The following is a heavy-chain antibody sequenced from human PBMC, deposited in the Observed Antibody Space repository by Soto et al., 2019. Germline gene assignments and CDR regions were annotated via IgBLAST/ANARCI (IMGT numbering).Heavy chain of an antibody. CDR3: AKVLSVVPAAIFLFDP. Sequence: PGGSLRLSCAASGFTFSSYAMSWVRQAPGKGLEWVSAISGSGGSTYYADSVKGRFTISRDNSKNTLYLQMNSLRAEDTAVYYCAKVLSVVPAAIFLFDPWGQGSLVTGSS. V-gene: IGHV3-23*01. CDR1: GFTFSSYA. J-gene: IGHJ5*02. CDR2: ISGSGGST. D-gene: IGHD2-2*01.